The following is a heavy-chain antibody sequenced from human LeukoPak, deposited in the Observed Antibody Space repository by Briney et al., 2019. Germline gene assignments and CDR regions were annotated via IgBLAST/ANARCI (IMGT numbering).Heavy chain of an antibody. Sequence: SETLSLTCTVSGGSISSSSYYWGWIRQPPGKGLEWIGSIYYSGSTYYNPSLKSRVTISVDTSKNQFSLKLSSVTAADTAVYYCARYHHYYHNSGHFDYWGQGSLLTVSS. CDR3: ARYHHYYHNSGHFDY. CDR2: IYYSGST. V-gene: IGHV4-39*07. J-gene: IGHJ4*02. CDR1: GGSISSSSYY. D-gene: IGHD3-22*01.